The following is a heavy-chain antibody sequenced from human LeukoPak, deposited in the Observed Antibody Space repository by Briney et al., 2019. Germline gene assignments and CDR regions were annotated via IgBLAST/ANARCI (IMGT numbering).Heavy chain of an antibody. Sequence: ASVKVSCKASGYTFTSYYMNWVRQAPGQGLEWMGIINPSGGSTSYAQKFQGRVTMARDTSTSTVYMELSSLRSEDTAVYYCARDPSGYDSSGPTPRGPKPQTGYYFDYWGQGTLVTVSS. D-gene: IGHD3-22*01. CDR1: GYTFTSYY. CDR2: INPSGGST. CDR3: ARDPSGYDSSGPTPRGPKPQTGYYFDY. V-gene: IGHV1-46*01. J-gene: IGHJ4*02.